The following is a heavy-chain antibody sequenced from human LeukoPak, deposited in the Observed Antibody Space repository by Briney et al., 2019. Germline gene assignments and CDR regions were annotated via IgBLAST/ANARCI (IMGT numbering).Heavy chain of an antibody. J-gene: IGHJ4*02. D-gene: IGHD3-22*01. CDR1: GFTVSSYW. V-gene: IGHV3-74*01. CDR2: VNSDGSST. CDR3: ARNSRGYYYDSSGYYYGLDY. Sequence: GGSLRLSCAASGFTVSSYWMHWVRQAPGKGLVCVSRVNSDGSSTTYADSVKGRFTISRDNAKNTLYMQMNSLRAEDTAVYYCARNSRGYYYDSSGYYYGLDYWGQGTLVTVSS.